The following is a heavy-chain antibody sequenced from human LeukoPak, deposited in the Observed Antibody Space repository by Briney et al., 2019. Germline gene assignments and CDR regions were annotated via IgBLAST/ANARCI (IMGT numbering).Heavy chain of an antibody. Sequence: GGSLRLSCVGSGFIFSNAWMSWVRQAPGKGLEWVGRIKTETDGGTTDYAAPVKGRFTISRDDSKNTLYLQMNSPKTEDTAVYYCTTPQLWLRGALGYWGQGTLVTVTS. V-gene: IGHV3-15*01. CDR2: IKTETDGGTT. J-gene: IGHJ4*02. D-gene: IGHD5-18*01. CDR1: GFIFSNAW. CDR3: TTPQLWLRGALGY.